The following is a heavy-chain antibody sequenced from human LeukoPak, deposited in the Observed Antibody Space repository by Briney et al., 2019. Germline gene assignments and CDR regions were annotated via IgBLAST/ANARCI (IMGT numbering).Heavy chain of an antibody. CDR3: AKDRTISDSSGHPYYFDY. V-gene: IGHV3-7*01. CDR2: IKQDGSEK. J-gene: IGHJ4*02. CDR1: GFTFNRYW. Sequence: PGGSLRLSCAASGFTFNRYWMSWVRQAPGKGLEWVANIKQDGSEKYYVDSVKGRFTISRDNAKNSLYLQMNSLRAEDTAVYYCAKDRTISDSSGHPYYFDYWGQGTLVTVSS. D-gene: IGHD3-22*01.